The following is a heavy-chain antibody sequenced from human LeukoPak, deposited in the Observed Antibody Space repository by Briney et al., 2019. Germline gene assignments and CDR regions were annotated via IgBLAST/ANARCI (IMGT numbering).Heavy chain of an antibody. Sequence: SETLSLTCTVSGGSISGYYWSWIRQPPGKGLEWIGYIYYSGRTNYNPSLKSRVTLSVDTSKNQFARQLSSVMAADTAVYYCARVDVAGYHPGQLDNWGQGTLVTVSS. J-gene: IGHJ4*02. CDR1: GGSISGYY. CDR3: ARVDVAGYHPGQLDN. D-gene: IGHD6-19*01. CDR2: IYYSGRT. V-gene: IGHV4-59*01.